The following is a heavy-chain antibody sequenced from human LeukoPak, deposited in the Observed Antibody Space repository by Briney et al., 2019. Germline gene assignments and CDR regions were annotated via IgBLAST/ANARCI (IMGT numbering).Heavy chain of an antibody. J-gene: IGHJ6*02. D-gene: IGHD3-9*01. V-gene: IGHV7-4-1*02. CDR1: GYTFTSYA. CDR2: INTNTGNP. Sequence: ASVEVSCKASGYTFTSYAMNWVRQAPGQGLEWMGWINTNTGNPTYAQGFTGRFVFSLDTSVSTAYLQISSLKAEDTAVYYCARVRYYDILTGYLHTGDYYGMDVWGQGTTVTVSS. CDR3: ARVRYYDILTGYLHTGDYYGMDV.